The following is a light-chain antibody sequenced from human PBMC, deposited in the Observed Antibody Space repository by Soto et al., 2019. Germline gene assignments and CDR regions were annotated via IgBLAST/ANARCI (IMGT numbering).Light chain of an antibody. V-gene: IGLV2-14*01. CDR1: SSDVGGYNY. J-gene: IGLJ1*01. CDR2: EVS. CDR3: SSYTGSVTRV. Sequence: QAVLTQPASVSGSPGQSITISCTGTSSDVGGYNYVSWYQQHPGKAPKLMIYEVSNRPSGVSNRFSGSKSGSTASLTISGLQAEDEADYYCSSYTGSVTRVFGTGTKLTVL.